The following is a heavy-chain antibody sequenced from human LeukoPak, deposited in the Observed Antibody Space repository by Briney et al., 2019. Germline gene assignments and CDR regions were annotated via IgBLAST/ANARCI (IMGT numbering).Heavy chain of an antibody. CDR3: ARDLNAGGWYELVN. V-gene: IGHV3-7*01. J-gene: IGHJ4*02. CDR2: IKQDGSAK. D-gene: IGHD6-19*01. Sequence: GGSPRLSCAASGFTFSSHWMNWVRQAPGKGLEWVANIKQDGSAKYYADSVKGRFNISRDNAQNSPYLQMDSLRAEDTAVYYCARDLNAGGWYELVNWGQGILVTVSS. CDR1: GFTFSSHW.